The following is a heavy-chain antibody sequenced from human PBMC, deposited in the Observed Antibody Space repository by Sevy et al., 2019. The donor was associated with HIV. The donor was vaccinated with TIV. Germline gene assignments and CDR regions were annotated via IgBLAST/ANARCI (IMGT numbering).Heavy chain of an antibody. D-gene: IGHD2-8*01. CDR3: ARDRCTDGVCFRSGYFDY. CDR2: ISFDGRNE. Sequence: GGSLRLSCAASGFTFGNHAIHWVRQAPGKGLEWVAIISFDGRNEHYADSVKGRFTISRDNSKNTVYLQMTRLRTEDTAVYYCARDRCTDGVCFRSGYFDYWGQGTLVTVS. J-gene: IGHJ4*01. V-gene: IGHV3-30*04. CDR1: GFTFGNHA.